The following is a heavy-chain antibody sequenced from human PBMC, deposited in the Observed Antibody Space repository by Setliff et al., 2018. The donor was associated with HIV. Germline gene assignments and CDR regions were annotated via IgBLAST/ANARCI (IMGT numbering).Heavy chain of an antibody. CDR3: ARGGGRVVRGLIGMYYFDY. CDR1: GGSIRNEDYF. D-gene: IGHD3-10*01. V-gene: IGHV4-61*02. J-gene: IGHJ4*02. CDR2: FYTSGST. Sequence: PSETLSLTCTVSGGSIRNEDYFWSWIRQPAGKGLEWIGRFYTSGSTNYNPPFKSRVTISVGPSENQFYLKLTSGTAADTAIYYCARGGGRVVRGLIGMYYFDYWGQGRLVTV.